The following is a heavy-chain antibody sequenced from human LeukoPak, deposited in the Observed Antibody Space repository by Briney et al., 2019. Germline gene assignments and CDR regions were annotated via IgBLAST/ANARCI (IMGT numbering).Heavy chain of an antibody. CDR3: ATDSESGSLYYYYGMDV. Sequence: KAGGSLRLSCAASGFTFSSYAMHWVRQAPGKGLEWMGGFDPEDGETIYAQKFQGRVTMTEDTSTDTAYMELSSLRSEDTAVYYCATDSESGSLYYYYGMDVWGQGTTVTVSS. J-gene: IGHJ6*02. V-gene: IGHV1-24*01. CDR1: GFTFSSYA. D-gene: IGHD2-15*01. CDR2: FDPEDGET.